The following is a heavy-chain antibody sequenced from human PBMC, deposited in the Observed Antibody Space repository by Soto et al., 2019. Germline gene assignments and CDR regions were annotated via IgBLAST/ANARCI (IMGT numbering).Heavy chain of an antibody. J-gene: IGHJ4*02. V-gene: IGHV3-7*01. CDR2: INQDGSER. CDR1: GFPFSSHW. CDR3: ARGAWFSTDY. Sequence: GGSLRLSCVVSGFPFSSHWMGWVRQTPGKGLEWVASINQDGSERYHVDSVKGRFTITRDNAENSLYLQMNSLRGEDTAVYYCARGAWFSTDYWGQGT. D-gene: IGHD3-10*01.